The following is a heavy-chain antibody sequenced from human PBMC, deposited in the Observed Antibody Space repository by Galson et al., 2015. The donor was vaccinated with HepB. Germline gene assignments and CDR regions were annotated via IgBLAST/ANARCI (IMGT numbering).Heavy chain of an antibody. D-gene: IGHD2-15*01. CDR2: ISSSSSYI. CDR1: GFTFSSYS. V-gene: IGHV3-21*01. J-gene: IGHJ4*02. CDR3: ATPPGGYCSGGSCPGDY. Sequence: SLRLSCAASGFTFSSYSMNWVRQAPGKGLEWVSSISSSSSYIYYADSVKGRFTISRDNAKNSLYLQMNSLRAEDTAVYYCATPPGGYCSGGSCPGDYWGQGTLVTVSS.